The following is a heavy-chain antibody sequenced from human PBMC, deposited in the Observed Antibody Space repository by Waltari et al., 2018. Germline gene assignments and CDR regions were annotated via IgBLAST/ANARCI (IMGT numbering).Heavy chain of an antibody. J-gene: IGHJ4*02. CDR1: GFNFNIYT. CDR2: ISSTSFYK. Sequence: EVQLVESGGDVVKPGGTLRLSCAASGFNFNIYTMSWVRLAPGKGLELVSSISSTSFYKYYADSVNGRFTISRDNDNNSLYLRMNSVRDDDTAVYYCATFCSSTSCYAAGDYWGQGTLVTVSS. D-gene: IGHD2-2*01. V-gene: IGHV3-21*02. CDR3: ATFCSSTSCYAAGDY.